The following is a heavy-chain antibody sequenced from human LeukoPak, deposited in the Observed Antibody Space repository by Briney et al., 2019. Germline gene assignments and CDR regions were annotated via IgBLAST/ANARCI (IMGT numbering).Heavy chain of an antibody. J-gene: IGHJ4*02. Sequence: GRSPRLSCAASGFTFSSYGMHWVRQAPGKGLEWVAVIWYDGSSKYYADSVKGRFTISRDNSKNTLYLQMNSLRAEDTAVYYCARALPGIAAAGTFDYWGQGTLVTVSS. D-gene: IGHD6-13*01. CDR2: IWYDGSSK. CDR3: ARALPGIAAAGTFDY. V-gene: IGHV3-33*01. CDR1: GFTFSSYG.